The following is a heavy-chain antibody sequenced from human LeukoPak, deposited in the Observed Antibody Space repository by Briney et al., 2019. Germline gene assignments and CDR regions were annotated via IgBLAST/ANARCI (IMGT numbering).Heavy chain of an antibody. CDR1: GYTFTSYY. Sequence: ASVKVSCMASGYTFTSYYMHWVRQAPGQGLEWMGWINPYSGGTNYAQKFQGWVTMTRDTSISTAYMELSRLRSDDTAVYYCASPASFHAFDIWGQGTMVTVSS. D-gene: IGHD3-16*02. V-gene: IGHV1-2*04. CDR3: ASPASFHAFDI. CDR2: INPYSGGT. J-gene: IGHJ3*02.